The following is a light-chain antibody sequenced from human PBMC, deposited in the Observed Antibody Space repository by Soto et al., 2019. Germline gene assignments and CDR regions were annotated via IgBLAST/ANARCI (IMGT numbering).Light chain of an antibody. CDR3: QSYDSSLSAYVV. CDR1: SSNIGAGYD. Sequence: QSALTQPPSVSGAPGQRVTISCTGSSSNIGAGYDVHWYQQLPGTAPKLLIYGNSNRPSGVPDRFSGSKSGTSASLAITGLQAEEEADYYCQSYDSSLSAYVVFGGGTKVTVL. CDR2: GNS. J-gene: IGLJ2*01. V-gene: IGLV1-40*01.